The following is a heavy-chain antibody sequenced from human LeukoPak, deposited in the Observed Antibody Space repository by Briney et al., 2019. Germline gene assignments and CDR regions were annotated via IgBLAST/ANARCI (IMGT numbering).Heavy chain of an antibody. Sequence: PGGSLRLSCAASGFTFSSYGMHWVRQAPGKGLEWVAFIRYDGSNKYYADSVKGRFTISRDNSKNTLYLQMNSLRAEDTAVYYCAKLDGSSDEYYYYYMDVWGKGTTVTVSS. CDR2: IRYDGSNK. CDR1: GFTFSSYG. CDR3: AKLDGSSDEYYYYYMDV. J-gene: IGHJ6*03. D-gene: IGHD6-6*01. V-gene: IGHV3-30*02.